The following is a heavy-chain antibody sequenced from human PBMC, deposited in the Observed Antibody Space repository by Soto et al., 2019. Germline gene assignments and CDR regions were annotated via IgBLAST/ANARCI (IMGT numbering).Heavy chain of an antibody. J-gene: IGHJ3*02. V-gene: IGHV3-9*01. CDR1: GFSFDDYA. CDR3: VKDKLNAVFVGAFHI. CDR2: ISWNSGNI. Sequence: EVQLVEFGGGLILPGMSLRLSCAASGFSFDDYAMHWVRQAPGKGLEWVSGISWNSGNIGYADSVKGRFTISRDNAKDSLYLQMNSLRVEDTALYYCVKDKLNAVFVGAFHIWGQGTMVTASS. D-gene: IGHD2-8*01.